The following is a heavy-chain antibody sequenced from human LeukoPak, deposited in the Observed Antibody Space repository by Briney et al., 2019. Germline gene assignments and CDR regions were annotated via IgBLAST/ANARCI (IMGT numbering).Heavy chain of an antibody. CDR1: GGSISGYS. CDR2: IYHSGST. J-gene: IGHJ2*01. V-gene: IGHV4-30-2*01. CDR3: ARAGDLNRWYFDL. Sequence: SETLSLTCTVSGGSISGYSWSWIRQPPGKGLEWIGYIYHSGSTYYNPSLKSRVTISVDRSKNQFSLKLSSVTAADTAVYYCARAGDLNRWYFDLWGRGTLVTVSS. D-gene: IGHD7-27*01.